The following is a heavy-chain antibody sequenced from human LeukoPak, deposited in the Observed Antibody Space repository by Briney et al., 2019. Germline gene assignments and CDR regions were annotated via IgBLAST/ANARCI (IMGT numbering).Heavy chain of an antibody. J-gene: IGHJ6*03. CDR2: IYRSGST. Sequence: SETLSLTCSVSGYSISTGYYWVWIRQSPGKGLGWIGSIYRSGSTNYNPSLKSRVTISVDTSNNQFSLKVSSVTAADTAVYYCARGDCSSTICYSPMDVWGKGTTVTVSS. CDR1: GYSISTGYY. CDR3: ARGDCSSTICYSPMDV. V-gene: IGHV4-38-2*02. D-gene: IGHD2-2*01.